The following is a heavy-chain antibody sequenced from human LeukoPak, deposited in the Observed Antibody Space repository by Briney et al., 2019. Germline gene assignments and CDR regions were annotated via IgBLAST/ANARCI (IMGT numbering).Heavy chain of an antibody. V-gene: IGHV3-66*01. CDR2: INGGGST. CDR1: GLTVSSNS. D-gene: IGHD1-20*01. Sequence: AGGSLRLSCAASGLTVSSNSMNWVRQAPGKGLEWVSVINGGGSTDYADSVKDRFTISSDNSNNTLYLQMNSLRAEDTAVYYCARDFRGVTGTKLDYWGQGTLVTVSS. CDR3: ARDFRGVTGTKLDY. J-gene: IGHJ4*02.